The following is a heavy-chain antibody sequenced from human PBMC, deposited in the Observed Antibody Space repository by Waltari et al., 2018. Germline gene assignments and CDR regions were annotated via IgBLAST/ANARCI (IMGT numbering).Heavy chain of an antibody. V-gene: IGHV3-30-3*01. J-gene: IGHJ4*02. CDR2: ISYDGSNK. Sequence: QVQLVESGGGVVQPGRSLRLSCAASGFTFSSYAMHWVRQAPGKGLEWVAVISYDGSNKYYADSVKGRVTISRDNSKNTLYLQMNSLRAEDTAVYYCAREGGSPGGFDYWGQGTLVTVSS. CDR3: AREGGSPGGFDY. CDR1: GFTFSSYA. D-gene: IGHD1-26*01.